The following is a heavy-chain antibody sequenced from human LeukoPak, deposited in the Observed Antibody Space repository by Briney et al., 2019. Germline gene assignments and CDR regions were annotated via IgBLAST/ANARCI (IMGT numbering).Heavy chain of an antibody. CDR1: GYTFTGYY. CDR3: ARGIASSGRYPNWFDP. Sequence: ASVNVSCKASGYTFTGYYMHWVRQAPGQGLDWMGWINPNRGGTNYAQKFQGRATMTRDTSISTAYLELSSLRSDDTAVYYCARGIASSGRYPNWFDPWGQGTLVTVPS. D-gene: IGHD6-19*01. J-gene: IGHJ5*02. CDR2: INPNRGGT. V-gene: IGHV1-2*02.